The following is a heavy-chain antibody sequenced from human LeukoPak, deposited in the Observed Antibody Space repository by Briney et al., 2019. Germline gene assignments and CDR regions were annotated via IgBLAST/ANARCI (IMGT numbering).Heavy chain of an antibody. V-gene: IGHV4-59*11. D-gene: IGHD3-22*01. Sequence: PSETLSLACTLSGDSIGSHYWSWIRQPPGKGLEWIGYIFDGGSTKYNPSLKSRVTISVETSKNQFSLKLNSVTAADTAVYYCARDYYDSRGEAFDIWGQGPMVMVSS. CDR3: ARDYYDSRGEAFDI. CDR2: IFDGGST. CDR1: GDSIGSHY. J-gene: IGHJ3*02.